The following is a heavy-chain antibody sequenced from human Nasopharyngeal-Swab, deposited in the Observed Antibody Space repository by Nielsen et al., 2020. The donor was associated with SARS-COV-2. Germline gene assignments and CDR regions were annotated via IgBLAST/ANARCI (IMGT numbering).Heavy chain of an antibody. CDR1: AFTFSSYS. V-gene: IGHV3-21*01. Sequence: GGSLRLSCEASAFTFSSYSMSWVRQAPGKGLEWVSSISSSSSYIYYADSVKGRFTISRDNAKNSLYLQMNSLRAEDTAVYYCARDGLDYDFWSAYFMDVWGQGTTVTVSS. J-gene: IGHJ6*02. CDR2: ISSSSSYI. CDR3: ARDGLDYDFWSAYFMDV. D-gene: IGHD3-3*01.